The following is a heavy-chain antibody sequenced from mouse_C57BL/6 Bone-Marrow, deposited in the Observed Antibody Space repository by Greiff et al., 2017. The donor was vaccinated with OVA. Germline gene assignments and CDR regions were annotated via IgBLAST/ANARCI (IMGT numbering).Heavy chain of an antibody. CDR3: ARPFDV. CDR1: GYTFTDYN. CDR2: INPSNGGT. V-gene: IGHV1-18*01. Sequence: EVQLQQSGAELVKPGASVKIPCKASGYTFTDYNMDWVKQSHGKSLEWIGAINPSNGGTIYNQKFKGKATLTVDKSSSTAYMELRSLTADDTAVYYCARPFDVWGTGTTVTVSS. J-gene: IGHJ1*03.